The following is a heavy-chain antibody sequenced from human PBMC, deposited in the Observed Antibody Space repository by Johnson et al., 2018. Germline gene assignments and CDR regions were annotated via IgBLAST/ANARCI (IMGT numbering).Heavy chain of an antibody. V-gene: IGHV3-30*04. CDR1: GFTFSSYA. CDR2: ISYDGSNK. Sequence: QVQLVQSGGGVVQPGRSLRLSCAASGFTFSSYAMHWVRQAPGKGLEWVADISYDGSNKYYADSVKGRFTISRDNSKNTLYLQMNSLRAEDTAVYYCAKDPVAAASIYYYYMDVWGKGTTVTVSS. J-gene: IGHJ6*03. D-gene: IGHD6-13*01. CDR3: AKDPVAAASIYYYYMDV.